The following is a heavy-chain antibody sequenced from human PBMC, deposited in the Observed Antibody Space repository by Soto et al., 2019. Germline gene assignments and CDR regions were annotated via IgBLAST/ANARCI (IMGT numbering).Heavy chain of an antibody. CDR2: LRSGRDP. D-gene: IGHD2-21*02. Sequence: GGSLRLSCAVSGFTFSNYYIHWVRQAPGKGLEWVSSLRSGRDPFYADSVKGRFSISRDDATSSVSLQMNSLRGEDTAVYFCAREETAWPLAYGLDVWGQGTTVTVSS. V-gene: IGHV3-21*01. CDR1: GFTFSNYY. J-gene: IGHJ6*02. CDR3: AREETAWPLAYGLDV.